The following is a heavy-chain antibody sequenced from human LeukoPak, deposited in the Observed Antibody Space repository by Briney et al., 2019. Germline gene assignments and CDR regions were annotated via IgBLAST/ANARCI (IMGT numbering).Heavy chain of an antibody. CDR3: AREDFYESGDGFDV. CDR2: ISSSGITK. V-gene: IGHV3-48*03. CDR1: GFTFSTYE. Sequence: GGSLRLSCAASGFTFSTYEMNWVRQAPGKGLEWASYISSSGITKYYADSVKGRFTISRDNTKNSLYLQMNSLRVEDTAVYYCAREDFYESGDGFDVWGQGTMVTVSS. D-gene: IGHD3-22*01. J-gene: IGHJ3*01.